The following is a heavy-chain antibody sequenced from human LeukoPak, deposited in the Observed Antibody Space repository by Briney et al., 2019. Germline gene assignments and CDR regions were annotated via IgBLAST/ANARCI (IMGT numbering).Heavy chain of an antibody. CDR3: ARDDRSGSYIDY. Sequence: GGSLRLSCAVSGFTFSSYGMHWVRQAPGKGLEWVAVIWYDGSNKYYADSVKGRFTISRDNSKNTLYLQMNSLRAEDTAVYYCARDDRSGSYIDYWGQGTLVTVSS. CDR1: GFTFSSYG. J-gene: IGHJ4*02. D-gene: IGHD1-26*01. CDR2: IWYDGSNK. V-gene: IGHV3-33*08.